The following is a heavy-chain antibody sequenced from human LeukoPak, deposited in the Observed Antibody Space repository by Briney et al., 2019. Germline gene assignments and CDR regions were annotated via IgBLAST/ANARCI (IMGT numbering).Heavy chain of an antibody. CDR3: ARAWNFDY. CDR2: INPSDSDT. J-gene: IGHJ4*02. Sequence: GASLKISCKGSGSSFTNYWIAWVRQMPGRGLEWMVIINPSDSDTRYSPSFQGQVTISADKSISTAYLQWSSLKASDSAMYYCARAWNFDYWGQGTLVTVSS. V-gene: IGHV5-51*01. CDR1: GSSFTNYW. D-gene: IGHD1-1*01.